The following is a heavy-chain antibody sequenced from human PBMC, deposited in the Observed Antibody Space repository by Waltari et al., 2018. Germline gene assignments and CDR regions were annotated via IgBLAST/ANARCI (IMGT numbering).Heavy chain of an antibody. CDR3: ARDFTGSGSYRY. J-gene: IGHJ4*02. Sequence: QLQLQESGPGLVKPSETLSLTCPVSGGSIRSSSYYWGWTRQPPGKGLEWIGSIYYSGSTYYNPSLKSRVTISVDTSKNQFSLKLSSVTAADTAVYYCARDFTGSGSYRYWGQGTLVTVSS. D-gene: IGHD3-10*01. CDR2: IYYSGST. V-gene: IGHV4-39*07. CDR1: GGSIRSSSYY.